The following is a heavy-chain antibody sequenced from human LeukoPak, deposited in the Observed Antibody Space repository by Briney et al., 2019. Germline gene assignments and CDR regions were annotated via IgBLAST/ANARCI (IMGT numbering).Heavy chain of an antibody. D-gene: IGHD3-10*02. Sequence: GGSLRLSCAASGFTFSSYSMNWVRQAPGKGLEWVSVIYSGGNSYYADSVKGRFTISRDISKSTLYLQMNSLRAEDTAVYYCARGVPCDYWGQGTLVTVSS. CDR3: ARGVPCDY. CDR1: GFTFSSYS. J-gene: IGHJ4*02. CDR2: IYSGGNS. V-gene: IGHV3-53*01.